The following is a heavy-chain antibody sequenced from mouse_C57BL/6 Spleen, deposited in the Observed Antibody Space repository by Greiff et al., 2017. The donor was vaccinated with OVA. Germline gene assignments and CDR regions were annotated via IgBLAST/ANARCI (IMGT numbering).Heavy chain of an antibody. CDR1: GFNIKDYY. CDR2: IDPEDGET. CDR3: APNYYGSPWFAY. V-gene: IGHV14-2*01. D-gene: IGHD1-1*01. J-gene: IGHJ3*01. Sequence: EVQLQQSGAELVKPGASVKLSCTASGFNIKDYYMHWVKQRPEQGLEGIGRIDPEDGETKYDPKFQGKATITADTSSNTAYLQLSSLTSEGTAVYYCAPNYYGSPWFAYWGQGTLVTVSA.